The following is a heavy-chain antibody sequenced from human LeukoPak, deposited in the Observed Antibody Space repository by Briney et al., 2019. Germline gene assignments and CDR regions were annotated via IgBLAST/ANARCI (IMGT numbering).Heavy chain of an antibody. CDR2: NIPIFGTA. V-gene: IGHV1-69*05. J-gene: IGHJ4*02. CDR3: ARDPTYYYDSGGYREGYYFDY. CDR1: GGTFSSYA. Sequence: SVKVSCKASGGTFSSYAISWVRQAPGQGLEWMGGNIPIFGTAIYAQKFQGRVTITTDESTSTAYMELSSLRSEDTAVYYCARDPTYYYDSGGYREGYYFDYWGQGTLVTVSS. D-gene: IGHD3-22*01.